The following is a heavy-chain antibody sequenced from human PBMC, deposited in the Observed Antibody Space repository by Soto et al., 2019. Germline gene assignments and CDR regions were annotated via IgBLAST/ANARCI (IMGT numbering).Heavy chain of an antibody. CDR2: ISSNSSAI. Sequence: GGSLRLSCATSGFILSDCAMNWVRQAPGKGLELVSYISSNSSAIDYADSVKGRFTISRDNARNMVFLQMNNLRAEDTAVYYCARGLRGYYGIDVWGQGTTVTVSS. J-gene: IGHJ6*02. CDR1: GFILSDCA. CDR3: ARGLRGYYGIDV. V-gene: IGHV3-48*04. D-gene: IGHD3-16*01.